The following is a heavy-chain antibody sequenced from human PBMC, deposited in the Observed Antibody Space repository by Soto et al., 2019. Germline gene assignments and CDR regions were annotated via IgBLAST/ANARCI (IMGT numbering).Heavy chain of an antibody. CDR2: IYHSGRT. J-gene: IGHJ4*02. CDR3: ASAIGGDSEYYFDY. D-gene: IGHD4-17*01. Sequence: SETLSLTCTVSGVSISSGGYYWGWIRQHPGKGLEWIGNIYHSGRTYYNPSLKSRVIMSVDTSKNHFSLNLNSVTAADTAMYFCASAIGGDSEYYFDYWGQGTLVTVSS. V-gene: IGHV4-31*03. CDR1: GVSISSGGYY.